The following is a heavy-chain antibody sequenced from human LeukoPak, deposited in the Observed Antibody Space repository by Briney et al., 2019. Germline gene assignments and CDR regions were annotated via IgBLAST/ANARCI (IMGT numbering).Heavy chain of an antibody. D-gene: IGHD3-22*01. CDR3: ARGYDSSGYLYYYYYMDV. CDR1: GGSISNSDYS. Sequence: PSETLSLTCTVSGGSISNSDYSWGWIRQPPGKGLECIGTIYYSGSTYYKSSLKSRVTISVDTSKNQFSLKLSSVTAADTAVYYCARGYDSSGYLYYYYYMDVWGKGTTVTVSS. V-gene: IGHV4-39*07. J-gene: IGHJ6*03. CDR2: IYYSGST.